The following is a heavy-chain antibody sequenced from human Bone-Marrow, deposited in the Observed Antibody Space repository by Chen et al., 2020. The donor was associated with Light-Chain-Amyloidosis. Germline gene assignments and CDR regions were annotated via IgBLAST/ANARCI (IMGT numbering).Heavy chain of an antibody. D-gene: IGHD2-2*02. CDR1: GFTFSSYA. CDR2: ISXSGXST. V-gene: IGHV3-23*01. CDR3: XXXLRGECTSCYTPFDY. Sequence: GLXQPXGSLRRSXAXPGFTFSSYAMSWVRQAPGKGLEWVSAISXSGXSTXYADSVKGRFTISRDXXKNXXXXXXXXXXXXXXXXXXXXXXLRGECTSCYTPFDYWGQGTLVTVSS. J-gene: IGHJ4*02.